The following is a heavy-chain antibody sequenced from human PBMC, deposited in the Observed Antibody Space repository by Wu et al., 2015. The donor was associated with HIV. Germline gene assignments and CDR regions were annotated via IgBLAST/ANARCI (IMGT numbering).Heavy chain of an antibody. Sequence: QVQLVQSGDEVKKPGASVRISCKASGYLFTHYGVTWVRVAPGQGLEWVGWVSAYDGRTNYAENLQGRATMTTDSHTATAYMELKSLSADDTAVYYCARAGRGVEITIFWSELLDYWGQGTLVTVSS. CDR1: GYLFTHYG. CDR3: ARAGRGVEITIFWSELLDY. CDR2: VSAYDGRT. V-gene: IGHV1-18*01. J-gene: IGHJ4*02. D-gene: IGHD3-9*01.